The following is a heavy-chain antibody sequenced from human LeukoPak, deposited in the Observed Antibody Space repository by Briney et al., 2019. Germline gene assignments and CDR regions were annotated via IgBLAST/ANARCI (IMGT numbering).Heavy chain of an antibody. CDR3: ARLQLELNWFDP. CDR1: GYTFTSYG. Sequence: ASVKVSCKASGYTFTSYGISWVRQAPGQGLEWMGWISAYYGNTNYAQKLQGRVTMTTDTSTSTAYMELRSLRSDDTAVYYCARLQLELNWFDPWGQGTLVTVSS. D-gene: IGHD1-1*01. CDR2: ISAYYGNT. J-gene: IGHJ5*02. V-gene: IGHV1-18*01.